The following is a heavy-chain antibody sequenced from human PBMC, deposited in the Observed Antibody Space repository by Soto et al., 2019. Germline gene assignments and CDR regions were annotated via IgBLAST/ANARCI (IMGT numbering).Heavy chain of an antibody. J-gene: IGHJ4*02. Sequence: EVQLVESGGGLVQPGKSLRLSCAASGFTFDDYAMHWVRQVPGKGLEWVSGLSWNSGTIDYADSVKGRFTISRGNAKNSLHLQMNSLKPEDTAFYYCAKAESSGWYYSLDYWGQGTLVTVSS. CDR2: LSWNSGTI. CDR1: GFTFDDYA. CDR3: AKAESSGWYYSLDY. D-gene: IGHD6-19*01. V-gene: IGHV3-9*01.